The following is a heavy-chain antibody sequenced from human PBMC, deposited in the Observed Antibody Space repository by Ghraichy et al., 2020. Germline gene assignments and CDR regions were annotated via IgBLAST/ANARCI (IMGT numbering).Heavy chain of an antibody. J-gene: IGHJ4*02. CDR2: IYYSGST. CDR1: GGSISSSSYY. D-gene: IGHD2-2*01. Sequence: SQTHSLTCTVSGGSISSSSYYWGWIRQPPGKGLEWIGSIYYSGSTYYNPSLKSRVTISVDTSKNQFSLKLSSVTAADTAVYYCARPDPHCSSTSCPPDYWGQGTLVTVSS. CDR3: ARPDPHCSSTSCPPDY. V-gene: IGHV4-39*01.